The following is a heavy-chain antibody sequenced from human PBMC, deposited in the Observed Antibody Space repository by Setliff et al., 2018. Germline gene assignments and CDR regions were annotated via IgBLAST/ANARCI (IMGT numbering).Heavy chain of an antibody. CDR1: GYSISSGYY. CDR3: ASYDSPSSSWDY. Sequence: SETLSLTCAVSGYSISSGYYWGWIRQPPGKGLEWIGSVYHRGSTYYNPSLESRVTISVDTSMNQFSLKLSSVTAADTAVYYCASYDSPSSSWDYWGQGTLVTVSS. V-gene: IGHV4-38-2*01. J-gene: IGHJ4*02. D-gene: IGHD6-13*01. CDR2: VYHRGST.